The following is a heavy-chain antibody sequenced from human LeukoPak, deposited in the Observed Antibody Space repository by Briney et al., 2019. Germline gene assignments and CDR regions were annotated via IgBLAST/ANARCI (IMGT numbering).Heavy chain of an antibody. J-gene: IGHJ4*02. CDR1: GYTFTSYG. D-gene: IGHD2-8*02. CDR3: ARKKYCPGGICYHSHFDY. CDR2: MSAYNGNT. Sequence: ASVRVSCKTSGYTFTSYGISWVRQAPGQGLEWMGWMSAYNGNTSYAQKSQGRVTMTRDTSTTTAYMELRSLRSDDTAVYYCARKKYCPGGICYHSHFDYWGQGTLVAVSS. V-gene: IGHV1-18*01.